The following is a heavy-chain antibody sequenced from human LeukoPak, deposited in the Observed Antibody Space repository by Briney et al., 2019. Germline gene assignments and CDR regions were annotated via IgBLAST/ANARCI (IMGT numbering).Heavy chain of an antibody. CDR2: ISSSGSTK. CDR1: GFTFSSYE. CDR3: ARGDSYYYGSGSYPYYFDY. Sequence: GGSLRLSCAASGFTFSSYEMNWVRQAPGKGLEWVSYISSSGSTKYYADSVKGRFTISRDNAKNSLYLQMNSLRAEDTAVYYCARGDSYYYGSGSYPYYFDYWGQGTLVTVSS. J-gene: IGHJ4*02. D-gene: IGHD3-10*01. V-gene: IGHV3-48*03.